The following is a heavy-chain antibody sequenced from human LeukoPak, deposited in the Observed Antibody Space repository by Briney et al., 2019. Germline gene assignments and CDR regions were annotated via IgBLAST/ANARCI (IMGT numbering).Heavy chain of an antibody. CDR2: IYSGGST. CDR1: GFTVSSNY. Sequence: PGGSLRLSCAASGFTVSSNYMSWVRQAPGKGLEWVSVIYSGGSTYYADSVKGRFTISRDNSKNTLYLQMNSLRAEDTAVYYCARSLSATKRHYYYDSSGYLDYWGQGTLVTVSS. V-gene: IGHV3-66*01. CDR3: ARSLSATKRHYYYDSSGYLDY. D-gene: IGHD3-22*01. J-gene: IGHJ4*02.